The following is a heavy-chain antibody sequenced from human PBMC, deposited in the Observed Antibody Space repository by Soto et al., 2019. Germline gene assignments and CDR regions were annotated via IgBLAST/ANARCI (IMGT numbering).Heavy chain of an antibody. D-gene: IGHD3-22*01. CDR3: AKDIFGYEHYHSSHTEKYYYYGMDV. Sequence: QAGGSLRLSCAASGFTFSSYGMHWVRQAPGKGLEWVAVISYDGSNKYYADSVKGRFTISRDNSKNTLYLQMNSLRAEDTAVYYCAKDIFGYEHYHSSHTEKYYYYGMDVWGQGTTVTVSS. CDR2: ISYDGSNK. CDR1: GFTFSSYG. J-gene: IGHJ6*02. V-gene: IGHV3-30*18.